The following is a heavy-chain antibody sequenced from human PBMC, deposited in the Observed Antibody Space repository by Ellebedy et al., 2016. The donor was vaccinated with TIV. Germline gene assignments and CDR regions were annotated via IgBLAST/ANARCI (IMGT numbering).Heavy chain of an antibody. D-gene: IGHD5-18*01. V-gene: IGHV3-64D*08. CDR1: GFTFRHYA. Sequence: PGGSLRLSCSASGFTFRHYAMPWVRQAPGKGLEYVSAITNRGGSTFYADSVKGKFNISRDNSKNTQYLQMSSLGVEDTAVYYCVKGNRETWLQLWLVTYFXDCWGQGTRVTVSS. CDR3: VKGNRETWLQLWLVTYFXDC. J-gene: IGHJ4*02. CDR2: ITNRGGST.